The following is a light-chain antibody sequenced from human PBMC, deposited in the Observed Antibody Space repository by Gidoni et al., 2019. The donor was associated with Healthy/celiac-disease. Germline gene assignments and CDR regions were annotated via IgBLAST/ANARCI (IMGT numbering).Light chain of an antibody. CDR3: QQDNNWPLT. V-gene: IGKV3-15*01. J-gene: IGKJ1*01. Sequence: EIVMTQSPATLSVSPGERATLSCRASQSVSSNLAWYQQKPGQAPRLLIYGASTRATGIPAMFSGSGSGTEFTLTISSLQSEDFAVYYCQQDNNWPLTFXQXTKVEIK. CDR1: QSVSSN. CDR2: GAS.